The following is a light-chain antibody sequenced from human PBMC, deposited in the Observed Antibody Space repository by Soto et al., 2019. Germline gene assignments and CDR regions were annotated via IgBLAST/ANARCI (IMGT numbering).Light chain of an antibody. Sequence: MVMTECTSSLTLYLGERATITCKSSQSVFRSSNNKDYFAWYQQKPGQPPKLLIKWASARESGVPDRFSGSGSGTDFTITTSSLQTEDGAVYYCQQYYSLPLTFGGGTKVDIK. J-gene: IGKJ4*01. CDR2: WAS. CDR1: QSVFRSSNNKDY. CDR3: QQYYSLPLT. V-gene: IGKV4-1*01.